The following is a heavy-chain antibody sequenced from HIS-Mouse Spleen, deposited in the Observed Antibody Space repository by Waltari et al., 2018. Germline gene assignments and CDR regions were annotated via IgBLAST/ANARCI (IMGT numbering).Heavy chain of an antibody. Sequence: QVQLVESGGGVVQPGRSLRLSCAASGFTFSSYAMHWVRQAPGKGLEWVAVISYDGSTKNYAGSVKGRFTISRDNSKNTLYLQMSSLSAEDTAVYYCARDQPYSSSWYFDYWGQGTLVTVSS. CDR2: ISYDGSTK. CDR1: GFTFSSYA. J-gene: IGHJ4*02. CDR3: ARDQPYSSSWYFDY. D-gene: IGHD6-13*01. V-gene: IGHV3-30*04.